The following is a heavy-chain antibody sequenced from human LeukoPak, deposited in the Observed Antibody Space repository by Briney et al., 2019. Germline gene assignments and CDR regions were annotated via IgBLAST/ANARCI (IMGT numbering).Heavy chain of an antibody. D-gene: IGHD3-16*01. CDR2: IYYSGST. V-gene: IGHV4-59*01. CDR1: GGSISSYY. J-gene: IGHJ4*02. CDR3: ARSYTYDYFYFDY. Sequence: SETLSLTCTVSGGSISSYYWSWIRQPPGKGLEWIGYIYYSGSTNYNPSLKSRVTISVDTSKNQFSLKLSSVTAADTAVYYCARSYTYDYFYFDYWGQGTLVTVSS.